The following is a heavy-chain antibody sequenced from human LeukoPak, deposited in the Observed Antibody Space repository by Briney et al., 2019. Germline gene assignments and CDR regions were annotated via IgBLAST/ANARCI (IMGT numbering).Heavy chain of an antibody. CDR1: EFTFSSHA. CDR2: ISGGGEST. J-gene: IGHJ4*02. D-gene: IGHD3-10*01. Sequence: GGSLRLSCVASEFTFSSHAMNWVRQAPGKGLEWVSSISGGGESTYYADSVKGRFTVSRDNSKNTLYVQMNSLRAEDTAVYYCAKGHYYGSGSLDYWGQGTLVTVSS. CDR3: AKGHYYGSGSLDY. V-gene: IGHV3-23*01.